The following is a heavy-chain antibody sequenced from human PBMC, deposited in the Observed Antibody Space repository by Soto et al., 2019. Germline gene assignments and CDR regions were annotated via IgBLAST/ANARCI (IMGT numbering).Heavy chain of an antibody. Sequence: SETLSLTCAVYGGSFSGYYWSWIRQPPGKGLEWIGEINHSGGTNYNPSLKSRVTISVDTSKNQFSLKLSSVTAADTAVYCCALPLLRYRSNYYYYYGMDVWGQGTTVTVSS. CDR2: INHSGGT. V-gene: IGHV4-34*01. J-gene: IGHJ6*02. CDR1: GGSFSGYY. CDR3: ALPLLRYRSNYYYYYGMDV. D-gene: IGHD1-1*01.